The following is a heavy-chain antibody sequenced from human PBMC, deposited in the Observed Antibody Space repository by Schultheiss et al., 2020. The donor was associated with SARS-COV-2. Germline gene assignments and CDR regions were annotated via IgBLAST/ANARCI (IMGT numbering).Heavy chain of an antibody. V-gene: IGHV2-70*01. CDR3: ARTLRDTAMFLFTAPTYYYYGMDV. D-gene: IGHD5-18*01. CDR2: IDWEDTK. J-gene: IGHJ6*02. CDR1: GFSLRNRNKDARMG. Sequence: SGPTLVKPTKTLTLTCTVSGFSLRNRNKDARMGVSWIRQPPGKALEWLAHIDWEDTKYYSTSLKTRLTISKDTSKNQVVLTMTNMDPVDTATYYCARTLRDTAMFLFTAPTYYYYGMDVWGQGTTVTVSS.